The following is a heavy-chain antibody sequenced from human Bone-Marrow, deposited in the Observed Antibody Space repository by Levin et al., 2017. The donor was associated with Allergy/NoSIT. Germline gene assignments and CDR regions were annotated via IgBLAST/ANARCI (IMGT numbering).Heavy chain of an antibody. V-gene: IGHV4-39*07. CDR2: IFRGGYT. CDR1: GGSISGSSYW. Sequence: ASETLSLTCTVSGGSISGSSYWWGWVRQPPGKGLEWIGSIFRGGYTFFNASLQSRATMSLDMSGNQFSLKLSSVTAADTATYYCARDRSPYDFYSGYTGGGTWFDSWGQGVLVTVSS. CDR3: ARDRSPYDFYSGYTGGGTWFDS. D-gene: IGHD3-3*01. J-gene: IGHJ5*01.